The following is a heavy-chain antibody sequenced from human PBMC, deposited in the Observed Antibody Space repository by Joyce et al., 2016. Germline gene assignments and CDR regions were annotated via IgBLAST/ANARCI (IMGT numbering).Heavy chain of an antibody. D-gene: IGHD3-10*01. V-gene: IGHV1-69*01. J-gene: IGHJ3*02. Sequence: VQLVQSGAEVKKPGSSVKVSCKASGDNFSSYPISWVRQAPGQGPEWRGGIIPVFGPAKYTQKFQGRVTITADESTSTAYMELTSLRYDDTAVYYCATLYGSGSYRAFDIWGQGTMVTVSS. CDR2: IIPVFGPA. CDR1: GDNFSSYP. CDR3: ATLYGSGSYRAFDI.